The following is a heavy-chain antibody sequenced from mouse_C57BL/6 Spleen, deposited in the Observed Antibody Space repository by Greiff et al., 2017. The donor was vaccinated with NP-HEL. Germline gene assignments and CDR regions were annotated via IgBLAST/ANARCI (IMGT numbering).Heavy chain of an antibody. J-gene: IGHJ2*01. CDR1: GFTFSDYG. Sequence: EVKVVESGGGLVKPGGSLKLSCAASGFTFSDYGMHWVRQAPEKGLEWVAYISSGSSTIYYADTVKGRFTISRDNAKNTLFLQMTSLRSEDTAMYYCAKSGYYGPFDYWGQGTTLTVSS. CDR3: AKSGYYGPFDY. V-gene: IGHV5-17*01. CDR2: ISSGSSTI. D-gene: IGHD2-1*01.